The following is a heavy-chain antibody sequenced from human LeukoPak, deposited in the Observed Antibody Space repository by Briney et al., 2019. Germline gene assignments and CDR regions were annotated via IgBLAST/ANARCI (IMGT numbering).Heavy chain of an antibody. CDR1: GFTFSGYW. V-gene: IGHV3-74*01. Sequence: GGSLRLSCASSGFTFSGYWMHWVRQAPGKGLVWVSRINSDGSTTTYADSVRGRFTISRDNAKNTLYLQMNSLRAEDTAVYYCARVTAGVVAAKDWYFDLWGRGTLVTVSS. CDR2: INSDGSTT. D-gene: IGHD2-15*01. CDR3: ARVTAGVVAAKDWYFDL. J-gene: IGHJ2*01.